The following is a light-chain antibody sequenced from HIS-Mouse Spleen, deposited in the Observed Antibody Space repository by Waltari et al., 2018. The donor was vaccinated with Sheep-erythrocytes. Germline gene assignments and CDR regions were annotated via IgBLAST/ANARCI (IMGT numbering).Light chain of an antibody. CDR1: KLGDKY. CDR2: QDS. CDR3: QAWDSSTAWV. J-gene: IGLJ3*02. V-gene: IGLV3-1*01. Sequence: SYELTQPPSVSVSPGQTASLTCSGDKLGDKYACWYQQKPGPSPVLVIYQDSKRPSGSPERFSGSNSGNTATLTISGTQAMDEADYYCQAWDSSTAWVFGGGTKLTVL.